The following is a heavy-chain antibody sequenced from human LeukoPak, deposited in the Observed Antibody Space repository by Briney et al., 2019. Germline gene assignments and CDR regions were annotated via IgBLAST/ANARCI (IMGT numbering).Heavy chain of an antibody. Sequence: PSETLSLTCAVYGGSFSGYYWSWIRQPPGEGLEWIGEINHSGSTNYNPSLKSRVTISVDTSKNQFSLKLSSVTAADTAVYYCARGYVWRAYYYDSSGYYLYYFDYWGQGTLVTVSS. CDR3: ARGYVWRAYYYDSSGYYLYYFDY. D-gene: IGHD3-22*01. J-gene: IGHJ4*02. V-gene: IGHV4-34*01. CDR1: GGSFSGYY. CDR2: INHSGST.